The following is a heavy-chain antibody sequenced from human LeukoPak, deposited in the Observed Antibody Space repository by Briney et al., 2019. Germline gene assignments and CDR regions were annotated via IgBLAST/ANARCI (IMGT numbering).Heavy chain of an antibody. CDR3: ARQYSDTSGYYPFDP. V-gene: IGHV5-51*07. J-gene: IGHJ5*02. D-gene: IGHD3-22*01. CDR2: IYPGDSDT. CDR1: GYSFSTEW. Sequence: GESMKISCKGSGYSFSTEWIGWMHQMPGKGLEWMGIIYPGDSDTRYSPTFQGQVTISADKSINTAYLQWSSLKASDTAMYYCARQYSDTSGYYPFDPWGQGTLVAVSS.